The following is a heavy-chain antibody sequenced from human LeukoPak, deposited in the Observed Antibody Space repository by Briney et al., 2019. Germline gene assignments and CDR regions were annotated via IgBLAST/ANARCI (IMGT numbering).Heavy chain of an antibody. D-gene: IGHD6-13*01. Sequence: ASVKVSCKASGYTFTGYYMHWVRQAPGQGLEWMGWINPNSGGTNYAQKFQGRVTMTRDTSISTAYMELSRLRSDDTAVYYCARVVAAAGTLGHYYSYYYMDVWGKGTTVTVSS. CDR2: INPNSGGT. CDR3: ARVVAAAGTLGHYYSYYYMDV. CDR1: GYTFTGYY. J-gene: IGHJ6*03. V-gene: IGHV1-2*02.